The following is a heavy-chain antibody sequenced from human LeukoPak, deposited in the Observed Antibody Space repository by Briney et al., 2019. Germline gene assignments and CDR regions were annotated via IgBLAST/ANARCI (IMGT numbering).Heavy chain of an antibody. CDR1: GYTFTSYY. CDR2: INPNSGGT. J-gene: IGHJ4*02. D-gene: IGHD3-9*01. Sequence: GASVKVSCKASGYTFTSYYMHWVRQAPGQGLEWMGWINPNSGGTNYAQKFQGRVTMTRDTSISTAYMELSRLRSDDTAVYYCARAHDYDILTWVYWGQGTLVTVSS. CDR3: ARAHDYDILTWVY. V-gene: IGHV1-2*02.